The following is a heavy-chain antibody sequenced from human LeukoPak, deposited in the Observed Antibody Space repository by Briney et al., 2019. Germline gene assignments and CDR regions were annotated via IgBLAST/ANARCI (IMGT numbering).Heavy chain of an antibody. CDR3: ARGYSSGWYRGWFDP. Sequence: PSETLSLTCTVSGGSMSSYYWNWLRQPPGKGLEWIAHIHYNGNTNYNPSLKSGVTISVDTSKNQFSLKLSSVTAADTAVYYCARGYSSGWYRGWFDPWGQGTLVIVSS. D-gene: IGHD6-19*01. CDR2: IHYNGNT. CDR1: GGSMSSYY. J-gene: IGHJ5*02. V-gene: IGHV4-59*01.